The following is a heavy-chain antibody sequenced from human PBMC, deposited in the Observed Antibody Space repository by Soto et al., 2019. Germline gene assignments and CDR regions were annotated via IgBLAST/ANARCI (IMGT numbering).Heavy chain of an antibody. D-gene: IGHD2-8*01. CDR1: GGSISSSSYY. CDR2: IYYSGST. CDR3: ARSGSLERDIVLMVYAVGVFDY. V-gene: IGHV4-39*01. Sequence: PSETLSLTCTVSGGSISSSSYYWGWIRQPPGKGLEWIGSIYYSGSTYYNPSLKSRVTISVDTSKNQFSLKLSSVTAADTAVYYCARSGSLERDIVLMVYAVGVFDYWGQGTLVTVSS. J-gene: IGHJ4*02.